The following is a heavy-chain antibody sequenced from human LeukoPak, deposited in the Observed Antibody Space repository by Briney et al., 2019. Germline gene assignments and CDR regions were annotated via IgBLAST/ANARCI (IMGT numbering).Heavy chain of an antibody. V-gene: IGHV3-23*01. J-gene: IGHJ6*02. Sequence: GGSLRLSCAASGFTFSSYAMSWVRQAPGKGLEWVSAISSGGTTYYADSVKGRFTISRDNSKNTLNLQVNSLRAEDTALYYCAKDRGYSGYGYGMDVWGQGTTVTVSS. CDR2: ISSGGTT. CDR1: GFTFSSYA. D-gene: IGHD5-12*01. CDR3: AKDRGYSGYGYGMDV.